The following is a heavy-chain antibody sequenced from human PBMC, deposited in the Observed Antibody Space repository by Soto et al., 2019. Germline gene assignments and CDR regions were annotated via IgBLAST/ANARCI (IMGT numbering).Heavy chain of an antibody. Sequence: PSETLSLTCTVSGGSISSSSYYWGWIRQPPGKGLEWIGSIYYSVSTYYNPSLKSRVTISVDTSKNQFSLKLSSVTAADTAVYYCARHYYGSGRRPFDYWGQGTLVTVSS. V-gene: IGHV4-39*01. CDR3: ARHYYGSGRRPFDY. CDR1: GGSISSSSYY. D-gene: IGHD3-10*01. J-gene: IGHJ4*02. CDR2: IYYSVST.